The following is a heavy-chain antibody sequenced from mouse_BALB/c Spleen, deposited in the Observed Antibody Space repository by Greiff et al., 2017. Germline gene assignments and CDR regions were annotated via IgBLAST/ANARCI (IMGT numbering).Heavy chain of an antibody. D-gene: IGHD2-12*01. CDR2: IRSKSNNYAT. V-gene: IGHV10-1*02. Sequence: EVMLVESGGGLVQPKGSLKLSCAASGFTFNTYAMNWVRQAPGKGLEWVARIRSKSNNYATYYADSVKDRFTISRDDSQSMLYLQMNNLKTEDTAMYYCVVTTYYAMDYWGQGTSVTVSS. J-gene: IGHJ4*01. CDR3: VVTTYYAMDY. CDR1: GFTFNTYA.